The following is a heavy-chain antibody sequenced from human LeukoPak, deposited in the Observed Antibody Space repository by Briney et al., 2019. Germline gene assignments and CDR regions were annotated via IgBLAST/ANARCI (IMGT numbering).Heavy chain of an antibody. Sequence: SETLSLTCTVSGGSISSYYWSWIRQPPGKGLEWIGYVYYSGSTYYNPSLKSRVTISVDTSKNQFSLKLSSVTAADTAVYYCARVKYDYVWGSYRDIDLTDYWGQGTLVTVSS. CDR1: GGSISSYY. D-gene: IGHD3-16*02. CDR2: VYYSGST. V-gene: IGHV4-59*12. J-gene: IGHJ4*02. CDR3: ARVKYDYVWGSYRDIDLTDY.